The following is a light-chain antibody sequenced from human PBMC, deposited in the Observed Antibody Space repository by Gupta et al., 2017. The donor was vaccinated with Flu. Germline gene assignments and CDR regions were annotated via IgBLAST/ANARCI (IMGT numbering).Light chain of an antibody. CDR1: QNVGSNS. CDR2: GAS. V-gene: IGKV3-20*01. Sequence: ENVLTQSPGSLSLSPGDRATLSCRASQNVGSNSLAWYQQKPGQAPRLLIYGASNRATGIPDRFSGSGSGTDFTLTISRLEPEDFAVYYCQQYGSSPFTFGLGTKLEIK. CDR3: QQYGSSPFT. J-gene: IGKJ2*01.